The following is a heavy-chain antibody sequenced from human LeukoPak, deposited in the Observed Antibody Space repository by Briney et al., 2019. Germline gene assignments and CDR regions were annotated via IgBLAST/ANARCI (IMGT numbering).Heavy chain of an antibody. V-gene: IGHV4-59*08. CDR2: IYYSGST. D-gene: IGHD6-19*01. Sequence: SETLSLTCTVSGGSISSYYWSWIRQPPGKGLEWIGYIYYSGSTNYNPSLKSRVTISVDTSKNQFSLKLSSVTAADTAVYYCARSYSSGSYWYFDLWGRGTLVTASS. J-gene: IGHJ2*01. CDR1: GGSISSYY. CDR3: ARSYSSGSYWYFDL.